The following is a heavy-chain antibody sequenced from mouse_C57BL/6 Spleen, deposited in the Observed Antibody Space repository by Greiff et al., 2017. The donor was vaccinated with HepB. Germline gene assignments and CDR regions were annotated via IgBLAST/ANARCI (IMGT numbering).Heavy chain of an antibody. J-gene: IGHJ2*01. CDR2: IYPGDGDT. Sequence: QVQLQQSGPELVKPGASVKISCKASGYAFSSSWMNWVKQRPGKGLEWIGRIYPGDGDTNYNGKFKGKATLTADKSSSTAYMQLSSLTSEDSAVYYGARRYFGSSYFDHWGQGTTPTVSS. V-gene: IGHV1-82*01. CDR1: GYAFSSSW. CDR3: ARRYFGSSYFDH. D-gene: IGHD1-1*01.